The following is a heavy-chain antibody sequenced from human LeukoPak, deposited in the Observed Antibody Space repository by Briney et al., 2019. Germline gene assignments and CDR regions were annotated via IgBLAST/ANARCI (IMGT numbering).Heavy chain of an antibody. CDR1: GGSFSGYY. D-gene: IGHD3-22*01. CDR2: INHSGST. Sequence: KPSETLSLTCAVYGGSFSGYYWSWIRQPPGKGLEWIGEINHSGSTNYNPSLKSRVTISVDTSKNQFSLKLSSVTAADTAVYYCARSYYYDTSGSKDAFDIWGQGTMVTVSS. CDR3: ARSYYYDTSGSKDAFDI. J-gene: IGHJ3*02. V-gene: IGHV4-34*01.